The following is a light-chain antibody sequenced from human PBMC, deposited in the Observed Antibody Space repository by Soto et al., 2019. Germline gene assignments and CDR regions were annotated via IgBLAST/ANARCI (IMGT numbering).Light chain of an antibody. V-gene: IGKV3-11*01. J-gene: IGKJ3*01. Sequence: EIVLTQSPATLSLSPGQRATLSCRASQNINSFLGWYQQKPGQAPRLLIYDISIRATGIPARFSASGSGTDFTLAISSLETEDFAVYYCHHRYNWPESFGPGTKVDIK. CDR3: HHRYNWPES. CDR2: DIS. CDR1: QNINSF.